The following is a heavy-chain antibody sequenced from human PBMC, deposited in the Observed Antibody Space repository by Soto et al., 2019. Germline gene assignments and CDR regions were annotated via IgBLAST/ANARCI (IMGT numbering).Heavy chain of an antibody. Sequence: PGGSLRLSCAASGFTFSSYGMHWVRQAPGKGLEWVAVIWYDGSNKYYAGSVKGRFTISRDNSKNTLYLQMNSLRAEDTAVYYCARDQDSSGYYPHYYYYGMDVWGQGTTVTVSS. CDR2: IWYDGSNK. V-gene: IGHV3-33*01. CDR3: ARDQDSSGYYPHYYYYGMDV. CDR1: GFTFSSYG. D-gene: IGHD3-22*01. J-gene: IGHJ6*02.